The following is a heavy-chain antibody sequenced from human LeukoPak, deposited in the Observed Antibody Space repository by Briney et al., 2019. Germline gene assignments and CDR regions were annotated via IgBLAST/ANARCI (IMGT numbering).Heavy chain of an antibody. Sequence: GGSLRLSCAGSGFTFSNFWMNWVRQAPGKGLEWVANIKQDGSEKYYVDSVKVRFTISRDNSKNSLFLQMNSLRAEDTAVYYCASLGYWGQGTLVTVSS. V-gene: IGHV3-7*01. J-gene: IGHJ4*02. CDR2: IKQDGSEK. CDR1: GFTFSNFW. CDR3: ASLGY.